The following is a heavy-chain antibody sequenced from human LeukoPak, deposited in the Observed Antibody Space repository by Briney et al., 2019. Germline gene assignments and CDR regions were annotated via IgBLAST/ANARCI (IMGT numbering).Heavy chain of an antibody. J-gene: IGHJ6*03. Sequence: PSETLSLTCTVSGGSISSSGYYWGWLRQPPGKGREWIGNIYYSGSTYYNRSLKSRITISVYTSKNQFSLKLSSVTAADTAVYYCARRGPVLDRMLGHYYYYMDVWGKGTTVTVSS. CDR1: GGSISSSGYY. V-gene: IGHV4-39*01. CDR2: IYYSGST. CDR3: ARRGPVLDRMLGHYYYYMDV. D-gene: IGHD2-8*01.